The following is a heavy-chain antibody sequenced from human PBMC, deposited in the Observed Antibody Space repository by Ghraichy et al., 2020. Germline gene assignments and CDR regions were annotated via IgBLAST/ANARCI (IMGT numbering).Heavy chain of an antibody. Sequence: ASVKVSCKASGYTFTGYYMHWVRQAPGQGLEWMGWINPNSGGTNYAQKFQGRVTMTRDTSISTAYMELSRMRSDDTAVYYCARGIAVAGTSLDYWGQGTLVTVYS. CDR3: ARGIAVAGTSLDY. J-gene: IGHJ4*02. CDR1: GYTFTGYY. V-gene: IGHV1-2*02. D-gene: IGHD6-19*01. CDR2: INPNSGGT.